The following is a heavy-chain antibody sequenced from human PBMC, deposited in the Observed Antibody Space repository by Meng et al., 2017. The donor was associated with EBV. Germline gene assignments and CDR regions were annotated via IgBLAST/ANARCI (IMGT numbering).Heavy chain of an antibody. J-gene: IGHJ4*02. CDR3: ASESGRGYTPDY. Sequence: QLVASAAEVTRPGSPVKVPCNTSGGPFRYYAISWVRQAPGQGLEWLGGFLPRLGAPNYAQKFHGRVKITADESTSTHYMDLSSLRSEDTAIYYCASESGRGYTPDYWGQGTLVTVSS. CDR2: FLPRLGAP. CDR1: GGPFRYYA. D-gene: IGHD3-10*01. V-gene: IGHV1-69*01.